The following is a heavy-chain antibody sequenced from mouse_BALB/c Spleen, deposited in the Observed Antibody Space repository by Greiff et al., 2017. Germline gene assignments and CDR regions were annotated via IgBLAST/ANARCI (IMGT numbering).Heavy chain of an antibody. J-gene: IGHJ3*01. Sequence: EVLLQESGAELVKPGASVKLSCTASGFNIKDTYMHWVKQRPEQGLEWIGRIDPANGNTKYDPKFQGMATITADTSSNTAYLQLSSLTSEDTAVYYCARRLTGTAYWGQGTMVTVSA. CDR2: IDPANGNT. V-gene: IGHV14-3*02. CDR1: GFNIKDTY. CDR3: ARRLTGTAY. D-gene: IGHD4-1*01.